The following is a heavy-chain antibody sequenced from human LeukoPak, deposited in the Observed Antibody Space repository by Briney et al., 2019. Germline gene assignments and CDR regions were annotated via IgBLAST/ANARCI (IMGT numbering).Heavy chain of an antibody. CDR2: INHSGST. Sequence: PSETLSLTCAVYGGSFSGYYWSWIRQPPGKGLEWIGEINHSGSTNYNPSLKSRVTISVDTSKNQFSLKLSSVTAADTAVYYCATLRFTAFDIWGQGTMVTVSS. V-gene: IGHV4-34*01. CDR1: GGSFSGYY. CDR3: ATLRFTAFDI. J-gene: IGHJ3*02. D-gene: IGHD3-3*01.